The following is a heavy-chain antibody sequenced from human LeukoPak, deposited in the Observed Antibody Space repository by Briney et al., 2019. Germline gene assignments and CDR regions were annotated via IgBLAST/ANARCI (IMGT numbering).Heavy chain of an antibody. CDR1: GSTFSSYE. D-gene: IGHD5-12*01. Sequence: GGSLRLSCAASGSTFSSYEMNWVRQAPGKGLEWVSYISSSGSTIYYADSVKGRFTISRDNAKNSLYLQMNSLRAEDTAVYYCASVDGYIDYWGQGTLVTVSS. J-gene: IGHJ4*02. V-gene: IGHV3-48*03. CDR2: ISSSGSTI. CDR3: ASVDGYIDY.